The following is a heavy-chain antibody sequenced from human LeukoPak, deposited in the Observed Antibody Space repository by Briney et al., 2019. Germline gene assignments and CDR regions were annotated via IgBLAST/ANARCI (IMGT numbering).Heavy chain of an antibody. CDR2: ISAGGGNT. V-gene: IGHV3-23*01. J-gene: IGHJ4*02. CDR1: GLTFSSYT. D-gene: IGHD1-26*01. Sequence: PGGSLRLSCAASGLTFSSYTMSWVRQAPGKGLEWVSAISAGGGNTYYADSVKGRFTISRDNSKSTLYLQMNSLRAEDTAVYSCAVPQWELLNWGQGTLVTVSS. CDR3: AVPQWELLN.